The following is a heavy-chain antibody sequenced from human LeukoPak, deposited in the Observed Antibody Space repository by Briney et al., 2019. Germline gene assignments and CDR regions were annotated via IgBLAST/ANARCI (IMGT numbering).Heavy chain of an antibody. V-gene: IGHV3-23*01. D-gene: IGHD4-17*01. CDR3: AKSLPVTRPDQFDY. CDR1: GFTFSSFA. Sequence: TGGSLRLSCAASGFTFSSFAMSWVRQAPGRGLEWVSSFGNDGLTYYADSVKGRFTISRDNSKNTLYLQINSLRAEDTAVYYCAKSLPVTRPDQFDYWGQGTLVTVSS. CDR2: FGNDGLT. J-gene: IGHJ4*02.